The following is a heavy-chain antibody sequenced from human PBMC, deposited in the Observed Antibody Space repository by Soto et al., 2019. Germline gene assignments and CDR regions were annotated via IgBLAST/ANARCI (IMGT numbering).Heavy chain of an antibody. V-gene: IGHV1-18*01. CDR1: GYTFTSYG. Sequence: QVQLVQSGAEVKKPGASVKVSCKASGYTFTSYGISWVRQAPGQGLEWMGWISTYNGNTNYAQKLQGRVTMTTDTSTSTAYMELSSLRSDDTAVYYCARVPATGYYYDSSGYYYFDYWGQGTLVTVSS. CDR2: ISTYNGNT. D-gene: IGHD3-22*01. J-gene: IGHJ4*02. CDR3: ARVPATGYYYDSSGYYYFDY.